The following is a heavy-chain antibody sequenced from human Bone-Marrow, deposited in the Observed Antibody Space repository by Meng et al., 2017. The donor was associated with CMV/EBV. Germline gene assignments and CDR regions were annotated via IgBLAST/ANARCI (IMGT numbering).Heavy chain of an antibody. CDR2: ISGGST. CDR3: AKDDDSAGYYFAYY. Sequence: GESLKISCAASGFTVSSNEMSWVRQAPGKGLEWVSSISGGSTYYADSRKGRFTISRDNSKNTLYLQMNSLRTEDTAVYYCAKDDDSAGYYFAYYWGQGTLVTVSS. J-gene: IGHJ4*02. V-gene: IGHV3-38-3*01. D-gene: IGHD3-22*01. CDR1: GFTVSSNE.